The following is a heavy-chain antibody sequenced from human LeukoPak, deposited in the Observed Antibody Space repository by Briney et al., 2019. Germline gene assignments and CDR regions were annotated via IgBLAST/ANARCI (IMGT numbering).Heavy chain of an antibody. J-gene: IGHJ4*02. CDR3: ASGAVLEYYYPRFYFDY. V-gene: IGHV4-39*01. CDR1: GGSISSDSHY. Sequence: PSETLSLTCTVSGGSISSDSHYWGWIRQPPGKGLEWVGSIYYNGSTYYNPSLKSRVTISVDTSKNQFSLKLSSVTAADTAVYYCASGAVLEYYYPRFYFDYWGQGTLVTVSS. CDR2: IYYNGST. D-gene: IGHD3-10*01.